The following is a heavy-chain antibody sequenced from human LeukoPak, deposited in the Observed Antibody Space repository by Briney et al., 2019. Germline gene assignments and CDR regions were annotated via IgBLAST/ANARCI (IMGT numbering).Heavy chain of an antibody. CDR1: EFTFSSYA. D-gene: IGHD2/OR15-2a*01. CDR3: ATDRGPTYYYF. V-gene: IGHV3-23*01. J-gene: IGHJ1*01. Sequence: PVGSLRLSCAASEFTFSSYAMSWVRQAPGKGLEWVSAISGSGGSTYYADSVKGRFTISRDNSKNTLYLQMNSLRAEDTAVYYCATDRGPTYYYFWAQGTLVTVSS. CDR2: ISGSGGST.